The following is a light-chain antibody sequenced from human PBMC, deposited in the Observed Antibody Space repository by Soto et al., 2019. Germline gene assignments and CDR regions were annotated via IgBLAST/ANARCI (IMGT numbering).Light chain of an antibody. V-gene: IGLV1-44*01. Sequence: QSVLTQPPSVSGTPGQRVTISCAGSSSNIGSNTVTWYQQLPGTAPKLLIYDAHQRPSGIPGRFSGSKSGTSASLAISGLQSEDEADYYCAAWDDSLNIFVFATGTKLTVL. CDR2: DAH. CDR1: SSNIGSNT. CDR3: AAWDDSLNIFV. J-gene: IGLJ1*01.